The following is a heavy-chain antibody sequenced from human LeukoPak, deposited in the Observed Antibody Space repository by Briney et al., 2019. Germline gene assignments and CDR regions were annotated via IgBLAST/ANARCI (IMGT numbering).Heavy chain of an antibody. V-gene: IGHV3-30*02. CDR2: IRYDGSNK. CDR3: ARWQQLIHYFDY. CDR1: GFTFSSYG. J-gene: IGHJ4*02. Sequence: PGGSLRLSCAASGFTFSSYGMHWVRQAPGKGLEWVAFIRYDGSNKYYADSVKGRFTISRDNSKNTLYLQMNSPRAEDTAVYYCARWQQLIHYFDYWGQGTLVTVSS. D-gene: IGHD6-13*01.